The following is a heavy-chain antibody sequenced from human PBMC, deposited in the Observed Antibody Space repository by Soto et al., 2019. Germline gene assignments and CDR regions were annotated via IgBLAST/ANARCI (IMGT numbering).Heavy chain of an antibody. CDR2: ISGSGSST. CDR1: GFTFSDYA. Sequence: GGSLRLSWVASGFTFSDYAMSWVRQAPGKGLEWVSAISGSGSSTYYADSVKGRFTISRDNSKNILYVQMSRLRAEDTAVYYCAKDEYSYGHDASDNWGQGTMVTVSS. D-gene: IGHD5-18*01. CDR3: AKDEYSYGHDASDN. V-gene: IGHV3-23*01. J-gene: IGHJ3*02.